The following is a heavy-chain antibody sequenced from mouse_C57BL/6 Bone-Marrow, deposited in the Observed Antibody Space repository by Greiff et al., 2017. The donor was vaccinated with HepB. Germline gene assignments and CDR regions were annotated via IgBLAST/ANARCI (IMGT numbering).Heavy chain of an antibody. CDR3: ARSRLRRGFDY. V-gene: IGHV1-72*01. CDR2: IDPNSGGT. J-gene: IGHJ2*01. D-gene: IGHD2-4*01. Sequence: VQLQQPGAELVKPGASVKLSCKASGYTFTSYWMHWVKQRPGPGLEWIGRIDPNSGGTKYNEKFKSKATLTVDKPSSTAYMQLSSLTSEDSAVYYCARSRLRRGFDYWGQGTTLTVSS. CDR1: GYTFTSYW.